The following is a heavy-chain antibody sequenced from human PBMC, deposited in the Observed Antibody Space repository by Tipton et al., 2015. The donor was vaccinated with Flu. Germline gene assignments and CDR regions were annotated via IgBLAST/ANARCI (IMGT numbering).Heavy chain of an antibody. Sequence: TLSLTCTVSGGSVSSSPYYWGWVRQSPGKGLEWIGTIDYSGNTHYNPSLESRVSISVAKMRFSLSLSSVTAADTAVYYCASGRFCNAASCVYGLDVWGQGTTVIIS. CDR1: GGSVSSSPYY. J-gene: IGHJ6*02. D-gene: IGHD3-10*01. CDR2: IDYSGNT. V-gene: IGHV4-39*07. CDR3: ASGRFCNAASCVYGLDV.